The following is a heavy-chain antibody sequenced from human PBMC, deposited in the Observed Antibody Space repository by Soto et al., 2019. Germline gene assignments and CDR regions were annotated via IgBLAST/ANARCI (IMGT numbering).Heavy chain of an antibody. V-gene: IGHV3-33*06. CDR3: AKDGQYFDSSGYHHLDYFDF. Sequence: GGSLRLSCVVPGSIFIGYGMHWVRQAPGKGLEWVAVIWHDGSEIYYADSVKGRFTISRDNSKNTLYLQMNSLRAEDTAVYYCAKDGQYFDSSGYHHLDYFDFWGPGTLVTVSS. D-gene: IGHD3-22*01. J-gene: IGHJ4*02. CDR1: GSIFIGYG. CDR2: IWHDGSEI.